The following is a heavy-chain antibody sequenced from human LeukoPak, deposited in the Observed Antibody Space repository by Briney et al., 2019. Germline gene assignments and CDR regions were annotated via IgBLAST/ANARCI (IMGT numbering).Heavy chain of an antibody. J-gene: IGHJ4*02. CDR3: ARVSYYGSGSMRRGYYFDY. D-gene: IGHD3-10*01. V-gene: IGHV1-18*01. CDR1: GYTFTSYG. Sequence: ASVKASCKASGYTFTSYGISWVRQAPGQGLEWMGWISADNGSTNYAQKLQGRVTMTTDTSTSTAYMELRSLRSDDTAVYYCARVSYYGSGSMRRGYYFDYWGQGTLVTVSS. CDR2: ISADNGST.